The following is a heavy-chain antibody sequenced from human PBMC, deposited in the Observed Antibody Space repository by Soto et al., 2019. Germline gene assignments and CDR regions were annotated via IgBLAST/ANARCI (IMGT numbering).Heavy chain of an antibody. D-gene: IGHD5-18*01. CDR1: GFTFSNYA. V-gene: IGHV3-23*01. CDR2: ISSGGTYT. J-gene: IGHJ4*02. Sequence: PGGSLRLSCAASGFTFSNYAMTWVRQAPGKGLEWVSAISSGGTYTDYADSVKGRFTLSRDNSKNMVYLQMHSLRAEGTAVYHCAKESSGYNYGFYNYFDYWGQGTLVTVSS. CDR3: AKESSGYNYGFYNYFDY.